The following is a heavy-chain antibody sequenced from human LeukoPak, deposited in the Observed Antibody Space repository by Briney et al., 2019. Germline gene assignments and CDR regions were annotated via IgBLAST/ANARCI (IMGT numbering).Heavy chain of an antibody. D-gene: IGHD6-6*01. J-gene: IGHJ4*02. CDR1: GGSISSSSYY. V-gene: IGHV4-39*07. CDR2: INHSGST. Sequence: SETLSLTCTVSGGSISSSSYYWGWIRQPPGKGLEWIGEINHSGSTNYNPSLKSRATISVDTSKNQFSLKLSSVTAADTAVYYCARGCWGKAARRWYYFDYWGQGTLVTVSS. CDR3: ARGCWGKAARRWYYFDY.